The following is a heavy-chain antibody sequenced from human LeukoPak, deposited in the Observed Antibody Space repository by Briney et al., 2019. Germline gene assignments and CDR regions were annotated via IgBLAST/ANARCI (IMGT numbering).Heavy chain of an antibody. D-gene: IGHD4-23*01. CDR1: GFSFSSYG. V-gene: IGHV3-33*06. J-gene: IGHJ4*02. Sequence: PGGSLRLSCTASGFSFSSYGMYWVRQAPGKGLEWVALIYNEGGLPNYLDSVRGRFTISRDNSKNTLYLQMNSLRVEDTAVYYCAKGHFIGNSEFLDNWGQGTLVSVSP. CDR3: AKGHFIGNSEFLDN. CDR2: IYNEGGLP.